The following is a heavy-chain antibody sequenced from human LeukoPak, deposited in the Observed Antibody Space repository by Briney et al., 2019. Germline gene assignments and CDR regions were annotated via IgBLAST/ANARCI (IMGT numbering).Heavy chain of an antibody. Sequence: GASVKVSCKASGYIFTDYYMHWVRQAPGQGLEWMGWINPNSGGTNYAQKFQGRVTMTRDTSISTAFMDLSRLRSDDTAVYYCARVKTMIVVVRLFDYWGQGTQVTVSS. D-gene: IGHD3-22*01. J-gene: IGHJ4*02. CDR2: INPNSGGT. V-gene: IGHV1-2*02. CDR3: ARVKTMIVVVRLFDY. CDR1: GYIFTDYY.